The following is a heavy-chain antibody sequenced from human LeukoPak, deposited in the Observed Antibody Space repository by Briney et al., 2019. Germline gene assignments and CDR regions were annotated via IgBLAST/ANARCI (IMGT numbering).Heavy chain of an antibody. CDR1: GYTFANSD. CDR2: INPNSGGT. CDR3: ARAKSAAYGGDY. D-gene: IGHD4-17*01. V-gene: IGHV1-2*02. Sequence: GASVKVSCKASGYTFANSDISWVRQAPGQGLEWMGWINPNSGGTNYAQKFQGRVTMTRDTSISTAYMELSRLRSNDTAVYYCARAKSAAYGGDYWGQGTLVTVSS. J-gene: IGHJ4*02.